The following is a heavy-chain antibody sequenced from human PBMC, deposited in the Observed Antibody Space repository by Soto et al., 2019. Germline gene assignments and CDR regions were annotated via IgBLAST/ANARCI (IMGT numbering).Heavy chain of an antibody. Sequence: QVQLVQSGAEVKKPGASVKVSCKASGYSFTSYDINWVRQATGQGLEWMGWMNPNSGNTGYAQKFQGRVTMTRNTSISTAYLELSSLRSEETAVYYCARERSSGWYVDYWRQGTLVTVSS. CDR3: ARERSSGWYVDY. CDR2: MNPNSGNT. D-gene: IGHD6-19*01. J-gene: IGHJ4*02. CDR1: GYSFTSYD. V-gene: IGHV1-8*01.